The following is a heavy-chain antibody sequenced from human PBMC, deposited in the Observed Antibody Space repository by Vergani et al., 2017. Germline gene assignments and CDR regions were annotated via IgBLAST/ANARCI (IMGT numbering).Heavy chain of an antibody. V-gene: IGHV3-23*01. CDR1: GFSFPGYA. CDR3: TKGSRGYTGYFFDY. CDR2: VSGSSATP. D-gene: IGHD5-18*01. J-gene: IGHJ4*01. Sequence: EVQLLESGGGLVQPGGSLRLSCEASGFSFPGYAMSWVRQAPGKRLEWVSSVSGSSATPYYGDSVKVRFIISRDNSKNTLNLQMNRLRADDTAVYDCTKGSRGYTGYFFDYWGQGTLATVSS.